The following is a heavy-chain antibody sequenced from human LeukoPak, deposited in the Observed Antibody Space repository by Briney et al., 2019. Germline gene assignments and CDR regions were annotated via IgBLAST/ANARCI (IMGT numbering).Heavy chain of an antibody. CDR3: ARRSDYMDY. CDR2: IYYSGST. Sequence: PSETLSLTCTVSGGSISSYYWSWIRQPPGKGLEWIGYIYYSGSTNYNPSLKSRVTISVDTSKNQFSLKLSSVTAADTAVYYCARRSDYMDYWGQGTLVTVSS. V-gene: IGHV4-59*01. J-gene: IGHJ4*02. CDR1: GGSISSYY.